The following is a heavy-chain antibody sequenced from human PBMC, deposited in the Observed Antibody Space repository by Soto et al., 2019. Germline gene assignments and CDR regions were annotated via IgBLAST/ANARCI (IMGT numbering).Heavy chain of an antibody. D-gene: IGHD6-6*01. Sequence: GGSLRLSCAASGFTFSSYWMSWVRQAPGKGLEWVANIKQDGSEKYYVDSVKGRFTISRDNAKNSLYLQMNSLRAEDTAVYYCAREQYSSSSYFDYWGQGTLVTVSS. CDR2: IKQDGSEK. V-gene: IGHV3-7*03. J-gene: IGHJ4*02. CDR3: AREQYSSSSYFDY. CDR1: GFTFSSYW.